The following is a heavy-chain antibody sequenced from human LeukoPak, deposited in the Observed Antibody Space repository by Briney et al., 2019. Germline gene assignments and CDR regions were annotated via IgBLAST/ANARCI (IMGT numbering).Heavy chain of an antibody. Sequence: SETLSLTCTVSGGSISSSSYYWGWIRQPPGKGLEWIGSIYYSGSTYYNPSLKSRVTISVDTSKNQFSLKLSSVTAADTAVYYCARSSDGEWFDPWGQGTLVTVSS. CDR1: GGSISSSSYY. V-gene: IGHV4-39*01. D-gene: IGHD6-19*01. J-gene: IGHJ5*02. CDR3: ARSSDGEWFDP. CDR2: IYYSGST.